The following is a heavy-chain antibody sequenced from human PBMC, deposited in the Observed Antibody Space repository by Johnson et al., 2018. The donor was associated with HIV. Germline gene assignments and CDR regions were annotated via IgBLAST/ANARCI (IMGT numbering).Heavy chain of an antibody. CDR1: GFTFSSYA. CDR3: ARGSRYTYDNDDVYLLHAFDF. Sequence: QVQLVESGGGVVQPGRSLRLSCAASGFTFSSYAMHWVRQAPGKGLEWVAVISYDGSEKLFADSVKGRFTISRDSSKNTLYLQMNSLRAEDTAVYYCARGSRYTYDNDDVYLLHAFDFWGQGTMVTVSS. J-gene: IGHJ3*01. CDR2: ISYDGSEK. D-gene: IGHD3-16*01. V-gene: IGHV3-30*04.